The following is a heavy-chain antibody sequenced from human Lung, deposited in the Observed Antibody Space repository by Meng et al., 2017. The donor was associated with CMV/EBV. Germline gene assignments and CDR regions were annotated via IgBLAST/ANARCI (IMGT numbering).Heavy chain of an antibody. V-gene: IGHV1-18*01. J-gene: IGHJ5*02. CDR3: GRGAGANWFDP. Sequence: SCKASGYTFPSYSISWVRQAPGQGLEWMGWISAYNGNTKYAQKLQGRVTMTTDTSTSTAYMELRSLRSDDTAVYYCGRGAGANWFDPWGQGTLVTVSS. D-gene: IGHD1-14*01. CDR2: ISAYNGNT. CDR1: GYTFPSYS.